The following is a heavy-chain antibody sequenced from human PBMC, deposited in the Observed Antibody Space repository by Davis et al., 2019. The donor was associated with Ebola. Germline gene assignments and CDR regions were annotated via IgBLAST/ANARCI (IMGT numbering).Heavy chain of an antibody. CDR2: INPNSGGT. D-gene: IGHD1-1*01. V-gene: IGHV1-2*06. CDR1: GYTFTGYY. J-gene: IGHJ4*02. Sequence: AASVKVSCQASGYTFTGYYMHWVRQAPGQGLEWMGRINPNSGGTNYAQKFQGRVTMTRDTSISTAYMELRSLRSDDAAVYYCARAQFPTTSDHWGQGTLVTVSS. CDR3: ARAQFPTTSDH.